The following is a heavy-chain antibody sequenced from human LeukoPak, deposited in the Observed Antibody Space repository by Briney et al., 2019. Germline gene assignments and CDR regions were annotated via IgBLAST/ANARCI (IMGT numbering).Heavy chain of an antibody. CDR3: TLILATASDTDY. CDR1: GFTLSGSA. V-gene: IGHV3-73*01. J-gene: IGHJ4*02. CDR2: IRSKANSYAT. Sequence: PGGSLRLSCAASGFTLSGSAMHWVRQASGKGLEWVGRIRSKANSYATAYAASVRGRFTISRDDSKNTAYLQMNSLKTEDTAVYYCTLILATASDTDYWGQGTLVTVSS. D-gene: IGHD2-21*02.